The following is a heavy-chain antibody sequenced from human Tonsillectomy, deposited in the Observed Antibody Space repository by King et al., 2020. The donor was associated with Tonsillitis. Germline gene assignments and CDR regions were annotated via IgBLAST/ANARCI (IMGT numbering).Heavy chain of an antibody. Sequence: QLQESGPGLVKPSETLSLTCTVSGGSISSYYWGWIRQPPGKGLGWIGYMYYSGSTNYNPSLKSRVTISVDTSKNQFSLKLSSVTAADTAVYYCARGSGDRAYNWFDPWGQGTLVTVSS. V-gene: IGHV4-59*08. CDR3: ARGSGDRAYNWFDP. CDR1: GGSISSYY. CDR2: MYYSGST. D-gene: IGHD3-10*01. J-gene: IGHJ5*02.